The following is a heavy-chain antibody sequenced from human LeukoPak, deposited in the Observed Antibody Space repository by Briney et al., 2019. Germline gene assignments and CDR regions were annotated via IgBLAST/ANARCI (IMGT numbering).Heavy chain of an antibody. CDR2: IIPSGHTT. J-gene: IGHJ4*02. D-gene: IGHD5-24*01. CDR3: AKDDRWLQFCC. Sequence: GGSLRLSSAASGFTFSSHGMNWVRQAPGKGLEWVSGIIPSGHTTYYADSVRGRFTISRDNSRNTLYLQMNSLRAEDTAVYYCAKDDRWLQFCCWGQGTLVTVSA. CDR1: GFTFSSHG. V-gene: IGHV3-23*01.